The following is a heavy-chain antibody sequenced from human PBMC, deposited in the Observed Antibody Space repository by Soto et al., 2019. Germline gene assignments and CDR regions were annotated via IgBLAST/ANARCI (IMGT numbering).Heavy chain of an antibody. Sequence: PGGSLRLSCRVSGFTFNNSGMHWVRQAPGKGLEWMAVISYDGSDKYYADSVKGRVIISRDNSKNTLNLQMNSLRGEDTAIYYCAKARQAQSHYYYGMDVWGQGTPVTVSS. D-gene: IGHD6-19*01. CDR2: ISYDGSDK. CDR3: AKARQAQSHYYYGMDV. V-gene: IGHV3-30*18. J-gene: IGHJ6*02. CDR1: GFTFNNSG.